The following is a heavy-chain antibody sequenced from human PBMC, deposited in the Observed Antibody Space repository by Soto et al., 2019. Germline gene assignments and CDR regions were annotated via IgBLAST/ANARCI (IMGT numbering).Heavy chain of an antibody. Sequence: SVKVSCKASGGTFSSYAISWVRQAPGQGLEWMGGIIPIFGTANYAQKLQGRVTITADESTSTAYMELSSLRSEDTAVYYCARGGDIQSSGYLDAFDTWGQGTMVTVSS. V-gene: IGHV1-69*13. CDR1: GGTFSSYA. CDR2: IIPIFGTA. D-gene: IGHD3-22*01. CDR3: ARGGDIQSSGYLDAFDT. J-gene: IGHJ3*02.